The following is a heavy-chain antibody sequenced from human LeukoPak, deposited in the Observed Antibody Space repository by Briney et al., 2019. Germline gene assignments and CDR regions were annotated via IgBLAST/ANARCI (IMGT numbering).Heavy chain of an antibody. V-gene: IGHV3-21*01. CDR1: GFTFSSYS. Sequence: NPGGSLRLSCAASGFTFSSYSMNWVRQAPGKGLEWVSSISSSSSYIYYADSVKGRFTISRDNAKNSLYLQMNSLRAEDTAVYYCARSTMVRGVIITLPPDYWGQGTLVTVSS. CDR2: ISSSSSYI. D-gene: IGHD3-10*01. CDR3: ARSTMVRGVIITLPPDY. J-gene: IGHJ4*02.